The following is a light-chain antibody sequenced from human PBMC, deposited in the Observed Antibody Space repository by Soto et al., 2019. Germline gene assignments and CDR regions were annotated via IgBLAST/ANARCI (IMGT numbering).Light chain of an antibody. CDR3: QQYGSSPAYT. CDR2: GAS. J-gene: IGKJ2*01. V-gene: IGKV3-20*01. Sequence: EIVLTQSPGTLSLSPGERATLSCRASQSVSSSYLAWYQQKPGQAPRLLIYGASSRATGIPDRFSGSGSGTDFTLTISRLEPEDFAVYYFQQYGSSPAYTFGQVTKLEIK. CDR1: QSVSSSY.